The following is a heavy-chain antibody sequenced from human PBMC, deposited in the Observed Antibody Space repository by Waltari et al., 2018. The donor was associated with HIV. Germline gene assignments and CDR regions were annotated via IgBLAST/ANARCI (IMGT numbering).Heavy chain of an antibody. V-gene: IGHV3-23*01. Sequence: EVQLLESGGGLVQPGGSLRLSCAASGFSISNFDMNWARQAPGKGLEVGSGISDSGDNTYYADSVTGRFIISRDNPKNTLYMQMNSLRAEDTAVYYCAKGNPWTPVEYWGQGTLVTVSS. CDR2: ISDSGDNT. D-gene: IGHD1-1*01. CDR3: AKGNPWTPVEY. CDR1: GFSISNFD. J-gene: IGHJ4*02.